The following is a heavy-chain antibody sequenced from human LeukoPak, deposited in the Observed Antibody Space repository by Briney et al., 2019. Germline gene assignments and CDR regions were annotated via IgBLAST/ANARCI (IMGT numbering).Heavy chain of an antibody. V-gene: IGHV1-2*02. Sequence: ASVKVSCKASGYTFTGYYMHWVRQAPGQGLEWMGWINPNSGGTNYAQKFQGRVTMTRDTSISTAYMELSRLRSDDTAVYYCARATPKVANSFDDWGQGTLVTVSS. CDR1: GYTFTGYY. CDR3: ARATPKVANSFDD. D-gene: IGHD2-15*01. CDR2: INPNSGGT. J-gene: IGHJ4*02.